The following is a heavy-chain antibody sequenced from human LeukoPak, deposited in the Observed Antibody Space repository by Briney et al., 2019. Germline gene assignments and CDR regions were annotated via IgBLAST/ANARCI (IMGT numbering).Heavy chain of an antibody. D-gene: IGHD1-26*01. CDR3: AREKWEVLGGGGHLDY. V-gene: IGHV1-2*02. Sequence: ASVKVSCKASGYTFTGYYMHWVRQAPGQGLEWMGWINPNGGDTKYGQKFQGRVTMTSDTSISTAYMELSRLTSDDTAVYYCAREKWEVLGGGGHLDYWGQGTLVTVSS. CDR2: INPNGGDT. J-gene: IGHJ4*02. CDR1: GYTFTGYY.